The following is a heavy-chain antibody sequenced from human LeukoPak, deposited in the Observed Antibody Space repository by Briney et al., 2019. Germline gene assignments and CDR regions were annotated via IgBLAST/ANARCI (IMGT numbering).Heavy chain of an antibody. J-gene: IGHJ4*02. CDR3: ARDRYGDHTYFDS. CDR2: IYHSGST. CDR1: GGSISSGGYS. V-gene: IGHV4-30-2*01. Sequence: SETLSLTCAVSGGSISSGGYSWSWIRQPPGKGLEWIGYIYHSGSTYYNPSLKSRVTISVDRSKNQFSLKLSSVTAADTAVYYCARDRYGDHTYFDSWGQGTLVTVSS. D-gene: IGHD4-17*01.